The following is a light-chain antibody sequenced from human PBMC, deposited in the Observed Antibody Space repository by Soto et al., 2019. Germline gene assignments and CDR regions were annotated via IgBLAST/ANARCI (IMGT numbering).Light chain of an antibody. J-gene: IGLJ3*02. CDR2: EVS. CDR3: SLYTVSTPVV. V-gene: IGLV2-14*01. Sequence: QCELAQPVYVVELAGQSITITCTGTSSDVGGYNYVSWYQQHPGKAPRLMIYEVSNRPSGVSNRFSGPKSGNTASLTISGLQADDEADYYCSLYTVSTPVVFGGGTKVTVL. CDR1: SSDVGGYNY.